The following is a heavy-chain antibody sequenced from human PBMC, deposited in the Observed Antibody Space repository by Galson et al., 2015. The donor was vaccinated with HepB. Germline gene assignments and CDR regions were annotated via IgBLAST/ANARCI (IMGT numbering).Heavy chain of an antibody. CDR2: FDPEDGET. Sequence: SVKVSCKVSGYTLTDLTMHWVRQAPGKGLEWMGGFDPEDGETIYAQKFQGRVTMTEDTSTDTAYMELSSLRSEDTAVYYCAIPRMSFNYMDVWGKGTTVTVSS. CDR1: GYTLTDLT. CDR3: AIPRMSFNYMDV. V-gene: IGHV1-24*01. D-gene: IGHD2/OR15-2a*01. J-gene: IGHJ6*03.